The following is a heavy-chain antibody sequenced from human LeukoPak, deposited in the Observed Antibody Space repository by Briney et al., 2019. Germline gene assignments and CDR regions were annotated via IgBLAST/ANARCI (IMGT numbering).Heavy chain of an antibody. V-gene: IGHV1-69*13. CDR3: ARSRIAVAGYAFDI. CDR2: IIPIFGTA. D-gene: IGHD6-19*01. CDR1: GGTFSSYA. Sequence: SVKVSCKASGGTFSSYAISWVRQAPGQGLEWMGGIIPIFGTANHAQKFQGRVTITADESTSTAYMELSSLRSEDTAVYYCARSRIAVAGYAFDIWGQGTMVTVSS. J-gene: IGHJ3*02.